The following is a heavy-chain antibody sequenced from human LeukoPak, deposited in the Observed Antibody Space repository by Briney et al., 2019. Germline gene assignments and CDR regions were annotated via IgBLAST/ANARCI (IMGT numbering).Heavy chain of an antibody. CDR2: IIPIFGTA. V-gene: IGHV1-69*05. CDR1: GYTFTSYG. Sequence: SVKVSCKASGYTFTSYGISWVRQAPGQGLEWMGRIIPIFGTANYAQKFQGRVTITTDESTSTAYMELSSLRSEDTAVYYCAREAEMNWFDPWGQGTLVTVSS. J-gene: IGHJ5*02. CDR3: AREAEMNWFDP.